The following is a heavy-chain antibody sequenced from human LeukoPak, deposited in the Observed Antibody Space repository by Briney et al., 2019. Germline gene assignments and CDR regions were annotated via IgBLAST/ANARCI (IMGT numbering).Heavy chain of an antibody. J-gene: IGHJ3*02. Sequence: SETLSLTCTVSGGSITSYYWSWIWQPPGKGLEWIGYIYYSGSTNYNPSLKSRVTISVDTSKNQFSLKLSSVTAADTAVYYCARDGSRGDDGFDIWGQGTMVTVSS. V-gene: IGHV4-59*12. D-gene: IGHD5-12*01. CDR2: IYYSGST. CDR3: ARDGSRGDDGFDI. CDR1: GGSITSYY.